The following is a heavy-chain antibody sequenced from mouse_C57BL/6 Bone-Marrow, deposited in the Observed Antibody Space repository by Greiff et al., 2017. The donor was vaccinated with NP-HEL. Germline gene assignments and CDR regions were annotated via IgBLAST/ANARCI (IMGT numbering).Heavy chain of an antibody. V-gene: IGHV1-72*01. CDR1: GYTFTSYW. J-gene: IGHJ3*01. Sequence: QVQLQQPGAELVTPGASVKLSCTASGYTFTSYWMHWVKQRSGRGLEWIGRFDPNSGGTKYNEKFKSKATLTVDKPSSTAYMQLRSLTSEDSAVYYCARAGEKAWFAYWGQGTLVTVSA. CDR3: ARAGEKAWFAY. CDR2: FDPNSGGT.